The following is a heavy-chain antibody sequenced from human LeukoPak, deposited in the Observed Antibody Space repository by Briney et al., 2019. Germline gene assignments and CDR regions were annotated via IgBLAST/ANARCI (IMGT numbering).Heavy chain of an antibody. CDR2: ISSSGSTT. D-gene: IGHD6-13*01. CDR3: ARASYSSSWYADY. J-gene: IGHJ4*02. V-gene: IGHV3-48*03. CDR1: GFTFSSYE. Sequence: GGSLRLSWAASGFTFSSYEMNWVRQAPGKGLEWVSYISSSGSTTYYADSVKGRFTISRDNAKNSLYLQMNSLRAEDTAVYYCARASYSSSWYADYWGQGTLVTVSS.